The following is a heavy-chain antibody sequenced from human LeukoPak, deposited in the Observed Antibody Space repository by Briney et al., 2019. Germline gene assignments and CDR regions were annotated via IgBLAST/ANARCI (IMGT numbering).Heavy chain of an antibody. V-gene: IGHV3-30*02. CDR3: AKAYYDFWSGYLFSY. D-gene: IGHD3-3*01. J-gene: IGHJ4*02. Sequence: GGSLRLSCAASGFTFSSYGMHWVRQAPGKGLEWVAFIRYDGSNKYYADSVKGRFTISRDDSKNTLYLQMNSLRAEDTAVYYCAKAYYDFWSGYLFSYWGQGTLVTVSS. CDR1: GFTFSSYG. CDR2: IRYDGSNK.